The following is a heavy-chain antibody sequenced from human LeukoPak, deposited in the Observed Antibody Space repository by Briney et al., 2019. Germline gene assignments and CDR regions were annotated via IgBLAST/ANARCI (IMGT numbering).Heavy chain of an antibody. Sequence: SCKASGYTFTGYYMHWVRQAPGQGLEWVAVISYDGSNKYYADSVKGRFTISRDNSKNTLYLQMNSLRAEDTAVYYCAKAPLGSGWYPDYWGQGTLVTVSS. CDR2: ISYDGSNK. D-gene: IGHD6-19*01. J-gene: IGHJ4*02. V-gene: IGHV3-30*16. CDR1: GYTFTGYY. CDR3: AKAPLGSGWYPDY.